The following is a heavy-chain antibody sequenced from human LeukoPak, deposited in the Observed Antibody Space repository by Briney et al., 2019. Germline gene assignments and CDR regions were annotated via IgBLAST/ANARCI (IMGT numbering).Heavy chain of an antibody. Sequence: SETLPLTCTVSGGSISSSSYHWGWVRQPPGKGLEWIGSIYYSGNTYYNPSLKSRVTISVDTSRNQFSLRLSSVTAADAAVYYCARRRFITGLYYYYYMDVWGKGTTVTVPS. CDR2: IYYSGNT. J-gene: IGHJ6*03. CDR1: GGSISSSSYH. V-gene: IGHV4-39*01. D-gene: IGHD1-14*01. CDR3: ARRRFITGLYYYYYMDV.